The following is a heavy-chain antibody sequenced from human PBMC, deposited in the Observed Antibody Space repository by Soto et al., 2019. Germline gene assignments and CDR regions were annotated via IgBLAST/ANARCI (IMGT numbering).Heavy chain of an antibody. CDR1: GDRVSSSSAP. CDR3: ARLRGYYYYCYGMDV. CDR2: TYYRSKGYT. Sequence: QVQLQQSGPGLVKPSQTLSLTCAISGDRVSSSSAPWNWIMQSPSCILEWLGRTYYRSKGYTEYVVSVKNRITINPDASKNQSPLQLKSVTPEDTAVYYCARLRGYYYYCYGMDVWGQGTTVTVSS. J-gene: IGHJ6*02. D-gene: IGHD5-12*01. V-gene: IGHV6-1*01.